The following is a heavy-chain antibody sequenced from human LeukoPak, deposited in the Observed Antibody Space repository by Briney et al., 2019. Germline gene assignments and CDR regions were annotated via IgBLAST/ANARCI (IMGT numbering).Heavy chain of an antibody. CDR3: ARVGTIVVVPAAKSLDY. J-gene: IGHJ4*02. CDR1: GYTXTSYG. V-gene: IGHV1-18*01. D-gene: IGHD2-2*01. Sequence: GASVKVSCEASGYTXTSYGISWVRQAPGQGLEWMGWISAYNGDTNYAQKLQGRVTMTTDTSTSTAYMELRSLRSDDTAVYYCARVGTIVVVPAAKSLDYWGQGTLVTVSS. CDR2: ISAYNGDT.